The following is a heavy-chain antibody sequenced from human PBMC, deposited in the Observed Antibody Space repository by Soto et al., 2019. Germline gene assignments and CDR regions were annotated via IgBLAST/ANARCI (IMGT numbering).Heavy chain of an antibody. J-gene: IGHJ4*02. CDR1: GYTFTSYD. CDR2: MNPNSGNT. Sequence: ASVKVSCKASGYTFTSYDINWVRQATGQGLEWMGWMNPNSGNTGYAQKFQGRVTMTRNTSISTAYMELSSLRSEDTAVYYCARGRSYDFWSGDDYWGQGTLVTVSS. V-gene: IGHV1-8*01. CDR3: ARGRSYDFWSGDDY. D-gene: IGHD3-3*01.